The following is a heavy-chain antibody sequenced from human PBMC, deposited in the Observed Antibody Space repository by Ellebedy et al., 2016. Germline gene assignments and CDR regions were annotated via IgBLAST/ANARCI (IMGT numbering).Heavy chain of an antibody. Sequence: GESLKISCTASGLNFNTFFMSWVRQAPGKGLEWVSTISADSDTTRLADSVKGRFTISRDSSKNSVYLRMNNLRVEDTAVYYCRQGHYADLWGQGTLVTVSS. CDR3: RQGHYADL. V-gene: IGHV3-23*01. J-gene: IGHJ4*02. D-gene: IGHD4-17*01. CDR2: ISADSDTT. CDR1: GLNFNTFF.